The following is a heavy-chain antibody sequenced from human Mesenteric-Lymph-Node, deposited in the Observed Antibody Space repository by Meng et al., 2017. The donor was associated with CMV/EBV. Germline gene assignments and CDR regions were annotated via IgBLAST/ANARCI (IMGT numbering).Heavy chain of an antibody. D-gene: IGHD1-26*01. CDR3: ARVEVGATGSDY. J-gene: IGHJ4*02. CDR2: IYHSGST. CDR1: GGSISSSNW. Sequence: TCAVSGGSISSSNWWSWVRQPPGKGLEWIGEIYHSGSTNYNPSLKSRVTISVDKSKNQFSLKLSSVTAADTAVYYCARVEVGATGSDYWGQGTLVTVSS. V-gene: IGHV4-4*02.